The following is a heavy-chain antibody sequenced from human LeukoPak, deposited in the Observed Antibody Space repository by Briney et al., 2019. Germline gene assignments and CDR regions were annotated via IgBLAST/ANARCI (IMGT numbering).Heavy chain of an antibody. V-gene: IGHV3-74*01. D-gene: IGHD3-10*01. CDR1: GFAFSSYW. Sequence: PGGSLRLSCEASGFAFSSYWMHWVRQVPGKGLVWVSRINTDESRTNYADSVEGRFTISRDNAKNTLYLQINSLRAEDTAVYYCAKHDGQGFGFDLWGRGTLVTVSS. J-gene: IGHJ2*01. CDR3: AKHDGQGFGFDL. CDR2: INTDESRT.